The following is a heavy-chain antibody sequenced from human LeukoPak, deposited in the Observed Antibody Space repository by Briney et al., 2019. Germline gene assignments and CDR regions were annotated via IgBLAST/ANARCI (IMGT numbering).Heavy chain of an antibody. CDR1: GGSFSGYY. CDR3: ARAQTAAGTRRVVEYYYYMDV. J-gene: IGHJ6*03. D-gene: IGHD6-13*01. V-gene: IGHV4-34*01. Sequence: SETLSLTCAVYGGSFSGYYWSWIRQPPGKGLEWIGEINHSGSTNYNPSLKSRVTISVDTSKNQFSLKLSSVTAADTAVYYCARAQTAAGTRRVVEYYYYMDVWGKGTTVTVSS. CDR2: INHSGST.